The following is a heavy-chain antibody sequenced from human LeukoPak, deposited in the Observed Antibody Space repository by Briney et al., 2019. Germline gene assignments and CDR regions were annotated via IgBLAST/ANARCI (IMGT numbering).Heavy chain of an antibody. V-gene: IGHV3-53*01. CDR1: GFTFSSYW. D-gene: IGHD3-10*01. Sequence: PGGSLRLSCAASGFTFSSYWMHWVRQAPGKGLEWVSVIYSGGSTYYADSVKGRFTISRDNSKNTLYLQMNSLRAEDTAVYYCARERVTMVRGAPGGYYYYMDVWGKGTTVTVSS. CDR2: IYSGGST. J-gene: IGHJ6*03. CDR3: ARERVTMVRGAPGGYYYYMDV.